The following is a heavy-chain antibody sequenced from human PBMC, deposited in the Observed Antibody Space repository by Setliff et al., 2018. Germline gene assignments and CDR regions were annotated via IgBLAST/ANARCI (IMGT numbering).Heavy chain of an antibody. Sequence: SETLSLTCTVSGGSVGSGNFYWSWIRQTAGKGLEWIGLIQSSGNTNYNPSLQSRVTMSVDPSKNQFALNLRSVTAADTAVYYCVRDRTAYSYGLDVWAQGTTVTVSS. CDR3: VRDRTAYSYGLDV. CDR2: IQSSGNT. J-gene: IGHJ6*02. CDR1: GGSVGSGNFY. V-gene: IGHV4-61*10. D-gene: IGHD5-18*01.